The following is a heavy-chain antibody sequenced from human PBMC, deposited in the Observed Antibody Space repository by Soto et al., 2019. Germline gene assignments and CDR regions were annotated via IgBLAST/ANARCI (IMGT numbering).Heavy chain of an antibody. Sequence: ASVRASCSASGNTCSCYAMSWVRQAPGQRLEWMRGIIPIYGTANYAQKFQVRVTITADESTSTAYMELSSLRSEDMAVYYCARDVYCSGGSCYHDAFGICGQGTMVTVSS. V-gene: IGHV1-69*13. CDR2: IIPIYGTA. CDR3: ARDVYCSGGSCYHDAFGI. D-gene: IGHD2-15*01. CDR1: GNTCSCYA. J-gene: IGHJ3*02.